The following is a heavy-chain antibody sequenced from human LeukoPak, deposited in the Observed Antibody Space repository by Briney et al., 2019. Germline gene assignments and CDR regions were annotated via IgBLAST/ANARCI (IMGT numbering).Heavy chain of an antibody. Sequence: ASVKVSCKASGYTFTGYYMHWVRQAPGQGLEWMGWINPNSGGTNYAQKFQGRVTMTRDTSISTAYMERSRLRSDDTAVYYCATIKYYYDSSGYLEDYWGQGTLVTVSS. D-gene: IGHD3-22*01. J-gene: IGHJ4*02. V-gene: IGHV1-2*02. CDR2: INPNSGGT. CDR1: GYTFTGYY. CDR3: ATIKYYYDSSGYLEDY.